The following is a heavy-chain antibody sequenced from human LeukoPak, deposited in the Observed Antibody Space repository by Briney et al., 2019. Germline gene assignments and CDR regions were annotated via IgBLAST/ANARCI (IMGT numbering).Heavy chain of an antibody. Sequence: SETLSLTCTVSGGSISSSSYYWGWIRQPPGKGLDWIGSIYYSGSTYYNPSLKSRVTISVDTSKNQFSLKLSSVTAADTAVYYCARGYRGSGSYYNSRGVFDYWGQGTLVAVSS. V-gene: IGHV4-39*01. CDR2: IYYSGST. D-gene: IGHD3-10*01. CDR3: ARGYRGSGSYYNSRGVFDY. CDR1: GGSISSSSYY. J-gene: IGHJ4*02.